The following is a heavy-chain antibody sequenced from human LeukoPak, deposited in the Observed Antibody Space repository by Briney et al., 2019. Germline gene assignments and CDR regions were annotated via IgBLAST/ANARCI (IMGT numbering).Heavy chain of an antibody. J-gene: IGHJ4*02. CDR2: ISPGNSDT. CDR3: ATESYGSGRN. V-gene: IGHV5-51*01. D-gene: IGHD3-10*01. CDR1: GYIFTNSW. Sequence: GEFLKISCKGSGYIFTNSWIGWVRQMPGKGLEWMGIISPGNSDTRYSPSFQGQVTISADKSIGTAYLQWSSLKASDTAMYYCATESYGSGRNWGQGTLVTVSS.